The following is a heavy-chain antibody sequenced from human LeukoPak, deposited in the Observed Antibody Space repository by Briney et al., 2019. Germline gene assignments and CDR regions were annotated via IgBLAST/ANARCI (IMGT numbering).Heavy chain of an antibody. CDR1: GGSFSAYY. CDR2: INHSGST. V-gene: IGHV4-34*01. CDR3: ARGPAVTGTFWGFDY. Sequence: QVQLQQWGAGLLKPSETLSLTCAVYGGSFSAYYWNWIRQPPGKGLEWIGEINHSGSTKYNPSLKSRVTISVDTSKKQFSLKLSSVTAADTAVYYCARGPAVTGTFWGFDYWGQGTLVTVSS. D-gene: IGHD6-19*01. J-gene: IGHJ4*02.